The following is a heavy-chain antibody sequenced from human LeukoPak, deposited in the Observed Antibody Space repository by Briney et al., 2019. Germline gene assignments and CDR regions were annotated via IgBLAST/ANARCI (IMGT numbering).Heavy chain of an antibody. Sequence: GGSLRLSCAASGFTFSRDWMHWVRQAPGKGLEWVAVISYDGSNRYYGDSVKGRFTISRDNSKNTLNLQMNSLRAEDTAVYYCAKVVGDGTYYYYGVDVWGQGTTVTVSS. CDR3: AKVVGDGTYYYYGVDV. V-gene: IGHV3-30*18. CDR1: GFTFSRDW. D-gene: IGHD3-16*01. CDR2: ISYDGSNR. J-gene: IGHJ6*02.